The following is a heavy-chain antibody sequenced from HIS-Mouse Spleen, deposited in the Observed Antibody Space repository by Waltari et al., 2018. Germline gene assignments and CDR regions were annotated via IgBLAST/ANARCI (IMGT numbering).Heavy chain of an antibody. Sequence: QLQLQESGPGLVKPSETLSIPCTVAGGSISSTRYYWGWFRQSPGKGLEWIGRIYYRGSTYYHPSLQSRVTISVDTSKNQFSLKLSSVTAADTAVYYCARHEGQQLVTSLFDYWGQGTLVTVSS. CDR1: GGSISSTRYY. CDR2: IYYRGST. D-gene: IGHD6-13*01. CDR3: ARHEGQQLVTSLFDY. V-gene: IGHV4-39*01. J-gene: IGHJ4*02.